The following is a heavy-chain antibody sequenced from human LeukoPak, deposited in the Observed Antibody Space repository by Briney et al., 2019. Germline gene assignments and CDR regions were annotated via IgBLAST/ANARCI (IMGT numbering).Heavy chain of an antibody. V-gene: IGHV4-61*02. CDR3: ARGDLVLFHYFDY. J-gene: IGHJ4*02. CDR1: GGSISSGSYY. Sequence: ASETLSLTCTVSGGSISSGSYYWSWIRQPAGKGLEWIGRIYTSGGTNYNPSLKSRVTISADTSKNQFSLKLSSVTAADTAVYYCARGDLVLFHYFDYWGQGTLVTVSS. CDR2: IYTSGGT. D-gene: IGHD5/OR15-5a*01.